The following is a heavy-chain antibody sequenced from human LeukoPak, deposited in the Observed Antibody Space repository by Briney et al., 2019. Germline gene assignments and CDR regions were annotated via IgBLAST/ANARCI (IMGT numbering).Heavy chain of an antibody. CDR1: GGSISSGGYY. Sequence: SQTLSLTCTVSGGSISSGGYYWSRLRQHPGTGLEWIGYIYYSGSTYYNPSLESRVTISVDTSKNQFSLKLSSVTAADTAVYYCARDLVPPGAFDIWGQGTMVTVSS. J-gene: IGHJ3*02. CDR3: ARDLVPPGAFDI. D-gene: IGHD2-8*02. V-gene: IGHV4-31*03. CDR2: IYYSGST.